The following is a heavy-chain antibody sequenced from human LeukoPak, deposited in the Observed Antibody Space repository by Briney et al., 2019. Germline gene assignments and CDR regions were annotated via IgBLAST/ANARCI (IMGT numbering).Heavy chain of an antibody. CDR2: ISDSGGRT. V-gene: IGHV3-23*01. CDR1: GFTFSNYA. CDR3: AKHGEAYGDSKTDY. Sequence: GGSLRLSCAPSGFTFSNYAMRWVRQAPGKGLEWVSVISDSGGRTYYADSVKGRFTISRDNSKNTLYLHMNSLRAEDTAIYYCAKHGEAYGDSKTDYWGQGTLVTVSS. J-gene: IGHJ4*02. D-gene: IGHD4-17*01.